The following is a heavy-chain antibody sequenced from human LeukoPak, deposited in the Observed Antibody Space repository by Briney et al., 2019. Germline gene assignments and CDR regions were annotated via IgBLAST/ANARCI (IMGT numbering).Heavy chain of an antibody. CDR3: ARKGGLFDY. CDR1: GGSIRYYY. CDR2: IYYNGST. V-gene: IGHV4-59*01. Sequence: SETLSLTCTVSGGSIRYYYWSWIRQSPGKGLEWIGYIYYNGSTNYNPSLKSRVTISVDMSKNQFSLKMSSGTAADTAVYNCARKGGLFDYWGQGRLVTVSS. J-gene: IGHJ4*02.